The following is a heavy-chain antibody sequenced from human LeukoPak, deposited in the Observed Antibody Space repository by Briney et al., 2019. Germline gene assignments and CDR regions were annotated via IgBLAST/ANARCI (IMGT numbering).Heavy chain of an antibody. Sequence: ASVKVSCKASGYTFTGYYMHWVRQAPGQGLDWMGWINPNSGGTNYAQKFQGRVTMTRDTSISTAYMELSRLRSDDTAVYYCARASIVGATGFDYWGQGTLVTVSA. CDR3: ARASIVGATGFDY. D-gene: IGHD1-26*01. CDR1: GYTFTGYY. V-gene: IGHV1-2*02. J-gene: IGHJ4*02. CDR2: INPNSGGT.